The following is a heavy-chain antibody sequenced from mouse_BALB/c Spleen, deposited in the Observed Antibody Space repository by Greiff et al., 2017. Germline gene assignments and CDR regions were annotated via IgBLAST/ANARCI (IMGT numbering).Heavy chain of an antibody. CDR1: GFAFSSYD. CDR3: ARRFITNYYAMDY. Sequence: EVMLVESGGGLVKPGGSLKLSCAASGFAFSSYDMSWVRQTPEKRLEWVAYISSGGGSTYYPDTVKGRFTISRDNAKNTLYLQMSSLKSEDTAMYYCARRFITNYYAMDYWGQGTSVTVSS. J-gene: IGHJ4*01. V-gene: IGHV5-12-1*01. D-gene: IGHD1-2*01. CDR2: ISSGGGST.